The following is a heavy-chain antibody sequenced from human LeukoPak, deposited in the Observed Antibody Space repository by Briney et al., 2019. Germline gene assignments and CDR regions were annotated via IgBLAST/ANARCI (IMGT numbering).Heavy chain of an antibody. CDR3: ASLRSVGATGSFDY. D-gene: IGHD1-26*01. CDR2: IYYSGST. CDR1: GGSISSYY. V-gene: IGHV4-59*08. J-gene: IGHJ4*02. Sequence: SETLSLTCTVSGGSISSYYWSWIRQPPGKGLEWIGYIYYSGSTNYNPSLKSRVTISVDTSKNQFSLKLSPVTAADTAVYYCASLRSVGATGSFDYWGQGTLVTVSS.